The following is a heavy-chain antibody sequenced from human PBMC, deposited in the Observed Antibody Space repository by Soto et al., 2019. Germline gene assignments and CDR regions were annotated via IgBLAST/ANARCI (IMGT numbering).Heavy chain of an antibody. D-gene: IGHD3-9*01. V-gene: IGHV4-39*01. Sequence: SETLSLTCTVSGGSISSSSYYWGWIRQPPGKGLEWIGSIYYSGSTYYNPSLKSRVTISVDTSKNQFSLKLSSVTAADTAVYYCAGDPYYDILTGYYPTPNDWGQGTLVTVSS. CDR1: GGSISSSSYY. J-gene: IGHJ4*02. CDR3: AGDPYYDILTGYYPTPND. CDR2: IYYSGST.